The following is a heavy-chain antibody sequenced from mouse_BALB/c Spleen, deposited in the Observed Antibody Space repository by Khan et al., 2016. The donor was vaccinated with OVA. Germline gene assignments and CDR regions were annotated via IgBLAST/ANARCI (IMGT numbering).Heavy chain of an antibody. J-gene: IGHJ4*01. V-gene: IGHV2-4-1*01. CDR2: IWSGGGT. CDR3: ARNGVFRYYGYGGMDY. Sequence: QVQLKQSGPGLVQPSQNLSITCTVSGFSLTNFGVHWVRQSPGRSLEWLGVIWSGGGTDNDAAFIYRLSITKDNSKSQIVYKMNSLQIDDTAVYYCARNGVFRYYGYGGMDYWGQGTSVTVSS. D-gene: IGHD1-2*01. CDR1: GFSLTNFG.